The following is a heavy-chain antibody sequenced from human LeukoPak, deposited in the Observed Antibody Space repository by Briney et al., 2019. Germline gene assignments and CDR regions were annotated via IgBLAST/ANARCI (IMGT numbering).Heavy chain of an antibody. CDR1: GYTFTGYY. CDR3: ARAVLYSSSWPNWFDP. Sequence: ASVKVSCKASGYTFTGYYMHWVRQAPGQGLEWMGWINPNSGGTNYAQKFQGRVTMTRDTSISTAYMELSRLRSDDTAVCYCARAVLYSSSWPNWFDPWGQGTLVTVSS. CDR2: INPNSGGT. D-gene: IGHD6-13*01. V-gene: IGHV1-2*02. J-gene: IGHJ5*02.